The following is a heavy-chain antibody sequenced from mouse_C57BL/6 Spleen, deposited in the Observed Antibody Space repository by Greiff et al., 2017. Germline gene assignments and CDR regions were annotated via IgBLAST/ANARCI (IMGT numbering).Heavy chain of an antibody. D-gene: IGHD1-1*01. J-gene: IGHJ1*03. CDR2: IDPSDSYT. Sequence: VQLQQPGAELVRPGTSVKLSCKASGYTFTSYWMHWVKQRPGQGLEWIGVIDPSDSYTNYNQKFKGKATLTVDKSSSTAYMQLSSLTSEDSAVYYCARRYYYGSTHWYFDVWGTGTTVTVSS. CDR1: GYTFTSYW. V-gene: IGHV1-59*01. CDR3: ARRYYYGSTHWYFDV.